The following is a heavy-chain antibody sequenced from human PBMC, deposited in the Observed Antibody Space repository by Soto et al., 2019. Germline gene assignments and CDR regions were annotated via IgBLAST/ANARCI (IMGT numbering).Heavy chain of an antibody. CDR3: ASEDVSGSMVY. CDR2: IRSGGGTA. J-gene: IGHJ4*02. D-gene: IGHD3-10*01. V-gene: IGHV3-48*03. CDR1: GLTFSSYG. Sequence: VELVASGAGLIQPGGSVRLSCAASGLTFSSYGMNWVRQAPGKGLEWVSYIRSGGGTAYYADSVKGRFTISRDNAKNSLDLRRMSLRGKDTALYYCASEDVSGSMVYWGQGTLVTVSS.